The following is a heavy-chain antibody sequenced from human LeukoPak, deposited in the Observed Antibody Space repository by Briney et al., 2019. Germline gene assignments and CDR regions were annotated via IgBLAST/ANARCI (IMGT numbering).Heavy chain of an antibody. J-gene: IGHJ4*02. V-gene: IGHV3-7*01. CDR1: GFTFSSYW. CDR3: ARGPTMIVVGLEYYFDY. D-gene: IGHD3-22*01. CDR2: IKQDGSDK. Sequence: GGSLRLSCAASGFTFSSYWMSWVRQAPGKGLEWVANIKQDGSDKYYVDSVKGRFTISRDNAKNSLYLQMNSLRAEDTAVYYCARGPTMIVVGLEYYFDYWGQGTLVTVSS.